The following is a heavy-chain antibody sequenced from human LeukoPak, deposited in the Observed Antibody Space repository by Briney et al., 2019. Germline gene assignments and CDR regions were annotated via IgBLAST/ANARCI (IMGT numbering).Heavy chain of an antibody. D-gene: IGHD1-26*01. J-gene: IGHJ6*03. V-gene: IGHV4-38-2*02. CDR1: GYSISSGYY. Sequence: SETLSLTCTVSGYSISSGYYWGWIRQPPGKGLEWIGIIYHSGSTYYNPPLKSRVTISVDTSKNQFSLKLSSVTAADTAVYYCARSLVGATTHYYYYYMDVWGKGTTVTVSS. CDR2: IYHSGST. CDR3: ARSLVGATTHYYYYYMDV.